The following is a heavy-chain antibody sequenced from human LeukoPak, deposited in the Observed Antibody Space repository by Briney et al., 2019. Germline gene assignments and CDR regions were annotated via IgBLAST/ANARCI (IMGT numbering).Heavy chain of an antibody. CDR1: GFIFSNYW. CDR2: IKQDGSEK. CDR3: ARESGYYKAFDI. D-gene: IGHD3-3*01. J-gene: IGHJ3*02. Sequence: GGSLRLSCAASGFIFSNYWMSWVRQAPGKGLEWVASIKQDGSEKHYVDSVKGRFSISRDNAKNSLYLQMNSLRAEDTALYYCARESGYYKAFDIWGQGTMVTVSS. V-gene: IGHV3-7*03.